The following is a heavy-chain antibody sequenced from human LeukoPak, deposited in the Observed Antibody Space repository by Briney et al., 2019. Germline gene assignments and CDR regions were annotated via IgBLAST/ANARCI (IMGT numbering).Heavy chain of an antibody. CDR2: INPNSGGT. CDR1: GYTFTGYY. V-gene: IGHV1-2*02. Sequence: GASVKVSCRASGYTFTGYYMHWVRQAPGQGLEWMGWINPNSGGTNYAQKFQGRVTMTRDTSISTAYMEPSRLRSDDTAVYYCARSSTNRELLLGYYGMDVWGQGTTVTVSS. D-gene: IGHD3-10*01. J-gene: IGHJ6*02. CDR3: ARSSTNRELLLGYYGMDV.